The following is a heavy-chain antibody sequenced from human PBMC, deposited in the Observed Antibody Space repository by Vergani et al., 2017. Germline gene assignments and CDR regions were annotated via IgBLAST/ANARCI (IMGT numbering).Heavy chain of an antibody. J-gene: IGHJ6*03. CDR3: AAEGNYYGSSDEPEDYYYMDV. V-gene: IGHV1-58*01. D-gene: IGHD3-10*01. CDR2: IVVGSGNT. Sequence: QMQLVQSGPEVKKPGTSVKVSCKASGFTFTSSAVQWVRQARGQRLEWIGWIVVGSGNTNYAQKFQERVTITRDMSTSTAYMELSSLSSEDTAVYYCAAEGNYYGSSDEPEDYYYMDVWGKGTTVTVSS. CDR1: GFTFTSSA.